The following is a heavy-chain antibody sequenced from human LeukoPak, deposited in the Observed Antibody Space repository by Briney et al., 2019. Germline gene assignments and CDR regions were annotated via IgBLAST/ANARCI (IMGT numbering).Heavy chain of an antibody. CDR1: GGSISSYY. J-gene: IGHJ6*03. CDR3: ARGTYGSGSPYYYYYYMDV. D-gene: IGHD3-10*01. CDR2: SYTSGST. Sequence: SETLSLTCTVSGGSISSYYCNWIRQPAATGLEWIGRSYTSGSTNYNPPPKSRVTMSVDTSKNQFSLKLSSVTAADTAVYYCARGTYGSGSPYYYYYYMDVWGKGTTVTVSS. V-gene: IGHV4-4*07.